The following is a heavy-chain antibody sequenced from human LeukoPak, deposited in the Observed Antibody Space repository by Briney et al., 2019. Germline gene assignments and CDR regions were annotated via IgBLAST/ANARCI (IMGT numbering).Heavy chain of an antibody. Sequence: PSETLSLTCVVYGGSLSGDYWSWLRPPPGRGLKWIGEINHSGRTNYTPSLKSRVTISVDTSKNQFSLKLSSVTAADTAVYYCARPASIAARPSAFDIWGQGTMVTVSS. CDR1: GGSLSGDY. CDR2: INHSGRT. V-gene: IGHV4-34*01. J-gene: IGHJ3*02. CDR3: ARPASIAARPSAFDI. D-gene: IGHD6-6*01.